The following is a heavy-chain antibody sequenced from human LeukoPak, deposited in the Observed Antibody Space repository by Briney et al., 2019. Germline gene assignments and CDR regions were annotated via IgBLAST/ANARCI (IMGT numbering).Heavy chain of an antibody. CDR2: INPSGGST. J-gene: IGHJ4*02. D-gene: IGHD3-9*01. CDR3: ARGRRYFDRLSTIDY. V-gene: IGHV1-46*01. CDR1: GYTFTSYY. Sequence: ASVKVSCKASGYTFTSYYMHWVRQAPGQGDEWMGIINPSGGSTSYAQKFQGRVTMTRDTSTSTVYMELSSLRSEDTAVYYCARGRRYFDRLSTIDYWGQGTLVTVSS.